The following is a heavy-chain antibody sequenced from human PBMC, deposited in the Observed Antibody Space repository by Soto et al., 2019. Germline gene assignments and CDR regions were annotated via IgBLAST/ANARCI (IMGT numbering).Heavy chain of an antibody. CDR1: GFHFRGSA. CDR3: TPSSHDNSVDY. V-gene: IGHV3-73*01. Sequence: PGGSLSLSCAASGFHFRGSAMPWVGQAFGNVLVWVGRMRSRANSYATTYAASVKGRFTIPRDDSESTAYLQLSSLAIVDTAVYYCTPSSHDNSVDYCGERNRVTV. CDR2: MRSRANSYAT. D-gene: IGHD3-10*01. J-gene: IGHJ4*02.